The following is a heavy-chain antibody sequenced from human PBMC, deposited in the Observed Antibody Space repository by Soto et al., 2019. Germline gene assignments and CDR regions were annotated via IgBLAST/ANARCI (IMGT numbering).Heavy chain of an antibody. J-gene: IGHJ4*02. Sequence: QVQLQQWGAGLLKPSETLSLTCSAYGGSFSGYYWSWIRQPPGKGLERIGEINHSGSPTYNPSLQSRFTLLVDTSMYQFSLKRCSVAAPDTAVYYGVSGHKVRGVMADFWGPGTLVTVSS. CDR2: INHSGSP. CDR3: VSGHKVRGVMADF. CDR1: GGSFSGYY. D-gene: IGHD3-10*01. V-gene: IGHV4-34*01.